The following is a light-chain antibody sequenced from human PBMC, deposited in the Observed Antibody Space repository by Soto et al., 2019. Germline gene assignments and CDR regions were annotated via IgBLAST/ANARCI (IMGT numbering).Light chain of an antibody. CDR2: EVT. CDR1: SCNVGGYNY. V-gene: IGLV2-14*01. CDR3: SSYTSSSTPV. Sequence: QYALTQPASVSGSPGQSITISCTGTSCNVGGYNYVAWYQQHPGKAPKLMIYEVTNRPSGVSNRFSGSKSGNTASLTIFGLQAEDEADYYCSSYTSSSTPVFGGGTKVTVL. J-gene: IGLJ3*02.